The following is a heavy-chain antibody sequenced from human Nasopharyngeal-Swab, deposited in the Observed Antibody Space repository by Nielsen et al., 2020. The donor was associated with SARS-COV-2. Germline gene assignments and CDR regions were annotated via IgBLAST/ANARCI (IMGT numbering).Heavy chain of an antibody. CDR3: ARDVSSYNNWFDP. J-gene: IGHJ5*02. V-gene: IGHV3-48*02. CDR2: ISSSSGTV. D-gene: IGHD3-16*02. Sequence: GVSLKISCAASGFSFATSSMNWVRQATGKGPEWNTYISSSSGTVYYANPVKGRFTISRDNAKNLLYLQLNSLCDEDTAVYYCARDVSSYNNWFDPWGQGTLVTVSS. CDR1: GFSFATSS.